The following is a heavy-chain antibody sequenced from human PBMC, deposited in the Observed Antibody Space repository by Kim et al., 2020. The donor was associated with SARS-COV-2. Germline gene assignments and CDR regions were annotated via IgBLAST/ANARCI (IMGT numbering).Heavy chain of an antibody. CDR1: GGSFSGYY. J-gene: IGHJ5*02. CDR3: ARGPGDYRS. V-gene: IGHV4-34*01. CDR2: INHSGST. Sequence: SETLSLTCAVYGGSFSGYYWSWIRQPPGKGLEWIGEINHSGSTNYNPSLKSRVTISVDTSKNQFSLKLSSVTAADTAVYYCARGPGDYRSWGQGTLVTVSS. D-gene: IGHD4-17*01.